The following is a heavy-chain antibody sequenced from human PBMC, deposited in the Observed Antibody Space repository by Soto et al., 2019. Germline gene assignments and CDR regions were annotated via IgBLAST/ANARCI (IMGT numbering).Heavy chain of an antibody. V-gene: IGHV1-69*12. J-gene: IGHJ4*02. CDR3: ARDVYGSGSYPPSFDY. CDR2: IIPIFGTA. Sequence: QVQLVQSGAEVKKPGSSVKVSCKASGGTFSSYAISWVRRAPGQGLEWMGGIIPIFGTANYAQKFQGSVTVTADESTSTAYMELSSLRSEETAVYYCARDVYGSGSYPPSFDYWGQGTLVTVSS. CDR1: GGTFSSYA. D-gene: IGHD3-10*01.